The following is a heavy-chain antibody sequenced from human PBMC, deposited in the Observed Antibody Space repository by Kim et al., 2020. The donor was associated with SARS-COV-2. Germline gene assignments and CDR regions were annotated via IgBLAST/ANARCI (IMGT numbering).Heavy chain of an antibody. D-gene: IGHD6-13*01. J-gene: IGHJ5*02. V-gene: IGHV1-24*01. Sequence: AQKFQGRVAMTEDTSTDTAYMELSSLRSEDTAVYYCATGAAAGTSSWFDPWGQGTLVTVSS. CDR3: ATGAAAGTSSWFDP.